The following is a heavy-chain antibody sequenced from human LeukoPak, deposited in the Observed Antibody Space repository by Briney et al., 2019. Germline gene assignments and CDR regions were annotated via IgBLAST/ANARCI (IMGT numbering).Heavy chain of an antibody. V-gene: IGHV3-30*07. D-gene: IGHD5-18*01. Sequence: DSVKGRFTISRDNSKNTLYLQMNSLRAEDTAVYYCARDGGDTAMGNYYYGMDVWGQGTTVTVSS. J-gene: IGHJ6*02. CDR3: ARDGGDTAMGNYYYGMDV.